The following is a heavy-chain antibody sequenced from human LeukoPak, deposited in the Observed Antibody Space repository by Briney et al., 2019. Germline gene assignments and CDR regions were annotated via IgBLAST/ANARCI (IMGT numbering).Heavy chain of an antibody. CDR1: GGTFSSYA. D-gene: IGHD6-13*01. CDR2: IIPIFGTA. J-gene: IGHJ3*02. CDR3: AIFSSGVIQLVGSDDAFDI. V-gene: IGHV1-69*05. Sequence: SVKVSCKASGGTFSSYAISWVRQAPGQGLEWMGRIIPIFGTANYAQKFQGRVTITTDESTSTAYVELSSLRSEDTAVYYCAIFSSGVIQLVGSDDAFDIWGQGTMVTVS.